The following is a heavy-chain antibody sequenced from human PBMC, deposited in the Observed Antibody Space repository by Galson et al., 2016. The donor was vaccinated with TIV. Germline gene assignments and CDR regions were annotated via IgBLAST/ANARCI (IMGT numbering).Heavy chain of an antibody. CDR2: ILPISQTS. CDR3: ARDVPCGGACYYFDY. Sequence: SVKVSCKASGGSLANYAFNWVRQAPGQGLEWMGGILPISQTSNYAQNFLGGVTFTADASSPTVYMELSSLTSDDTAVYYCARDVPCGGACYYFDYWGQGTLVTVSA. D-gene: IGHD3-10*01. V-gene: IGHV1-69*13. J-gene: IGHJ4*02. CDR1: GGSLANYA.